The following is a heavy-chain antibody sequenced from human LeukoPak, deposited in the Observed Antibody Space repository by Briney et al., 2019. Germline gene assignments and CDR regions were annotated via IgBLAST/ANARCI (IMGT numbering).Heavy chain of an antibody. J-gene: IGHJ4*02. D-gene: IGHD3-22*01. CDR3: ARFYYDTPY. Sequence: PSESLSLTCNVSGGSLTSFYLSWVRQPPGQGLEWIGYIYTSGTTKSTPSLKSRLTMSVDTSNSQVLLKLSSATAADTAVYYCARFYYDTPYWGQGTLVTVSS. V-gene: IGHV4-4*09. CDR1: GGSLTSFY. CDR2: IYTSGTT.